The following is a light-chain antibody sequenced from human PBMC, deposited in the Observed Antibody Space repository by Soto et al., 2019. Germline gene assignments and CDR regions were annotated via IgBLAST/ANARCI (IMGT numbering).Light chain of an antibody. V-gene: IGLV1-40*01. CDR2: GNS. Sequence: QSVLTQPPSVSGAPGQRVTISCTGSSSNIGAHYDVHWYQQLPGTAPKLLIYGNSNRPSGVPDRFSGSKSGTSASLAITGLQAEDEADYYCQSYDNSLSVYVFGTGTKLTGL. J-gene: IGLJ1*01. CDR1: SSNIGAHYD. CDR3: QSYDNSLSVYV.